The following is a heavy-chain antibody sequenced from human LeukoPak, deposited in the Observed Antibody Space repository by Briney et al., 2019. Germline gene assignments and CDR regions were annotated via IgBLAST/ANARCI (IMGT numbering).Heavy chain of an antibody. CDR1: GFTFTSYG. D-gene: IGHD6-13*01. Sequence: GGSLRLSCAASGFTFTSYGMHWVRQAPGKGLEWVAVISYDGINKYYADSVKGRFTISRDNSKNTLYLQMNSLRAEDTAVYYCAKVNMAAAVSGFDYWGQGTLVTVSS. CDR2: ISYDGINK. CDR3: AKVNMAAAVSGFDY. V-gene: IGHV3-30*18. J-gene: IGHJ4*02.